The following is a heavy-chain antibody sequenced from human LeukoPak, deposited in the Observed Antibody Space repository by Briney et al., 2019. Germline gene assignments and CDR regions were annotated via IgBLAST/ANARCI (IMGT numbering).Heavy chain of an antibody. CDR2: ISDSGGST. V-gene: IGHV3-23*01. CDR3: AKDLRGSGWYYFDY. D-gene: IGHD6-19*01. CDR1: RFTFSSYA. J-gene: IGHJ4*02. Sequence: GGSLRLSCTASRFTFSSYAMSWVHQAPGKGLEWVSSISDSGGSTNYADSVKGRFTISRDNSKNTLFLQMNSLRAEDTAVYYCAKDLRGSGWYYFDYWGQGTLVTVSS.